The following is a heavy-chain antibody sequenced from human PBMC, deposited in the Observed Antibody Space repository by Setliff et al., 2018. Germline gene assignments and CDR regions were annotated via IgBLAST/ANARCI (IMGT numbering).Heavy chain of an antibody. CDR2: IIPIFGPA. V-gene: IGHV1-69*13. J-gene: IGHJ6*02. Sequence: SVKVSCKASGYTFISYGISWVRQAPGQGLEWMGGIIPIFGPANYAQKFQGRVTITADDSTSTAYMELSSLRSEETAVYYCARDPASSGYDTYYYYYYGMDVWGQGTTVTVSS. D-gene: IGHD5-12*01. CDR1: GYTFISYG. CDR3: ARDPASSGYDTYYYYYYGMDV.